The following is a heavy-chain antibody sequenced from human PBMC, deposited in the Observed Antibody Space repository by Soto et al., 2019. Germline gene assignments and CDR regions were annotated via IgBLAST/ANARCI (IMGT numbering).Heavy chain of an antibody. CDR1: GFAFSSYG. Sequence: PGGSLRLSCVASGFAFSSYGMHWVRQAPGKGLEWVAVIWSDGSNKLYADSVKGRFTISRDNFKTTLYLQMNSLRAEDTAVYYCAKGSGYDHIGEVNWFDPWGQGTLVTVSS. D-gene: IGHD5-12*01. V-gene: IGHV3-30*02. J-gene: IGHJ5*02. CDR3: AKGSGYDHIGEVNWFDP. CDR2: IWSDGSNK.